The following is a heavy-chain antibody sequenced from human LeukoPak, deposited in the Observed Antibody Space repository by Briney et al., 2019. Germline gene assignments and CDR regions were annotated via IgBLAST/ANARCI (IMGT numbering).Heavy chain of an antibody. CDR1: GGSISSYY. J-gene: IGHJ4*02. V-gene: IGHV4-39*07. D-gene: IGHD3-22*01. CDR2: IYYSGST. Sequence: SETLSLTCTVSGGSISSYYWGWIRQPPGKGLEWIGSIYYSGSTYYNPSLKSRVTISVDTSKNQFSLKLSSVTAADTAVYYCARSYYYDSSGYQYWGQGTLVTVSS. CDR3: ARSYYYDSSGYQY.